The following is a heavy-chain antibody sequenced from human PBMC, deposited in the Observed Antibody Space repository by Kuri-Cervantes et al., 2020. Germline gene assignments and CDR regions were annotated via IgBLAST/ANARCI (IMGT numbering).Heavy chain of an antibody. CDR1: GFTFSSYS. Sequence: GGSLRLSCAASGFTFSSYSMTWVRQAPGKGLEWVAVISASGASIYYADSVKGRFTISRDNSKNTLYLQMDSLRAEDTAVYYCAKDSLPAARPYYFDYWGQGTLVTVSS. V-gene: IGHV3-23*01. CDR3: AKDSLPAARPYYFDY. CDR2: ISASGASI. J-gene: IGHJ4*02. D-gene: IGHD2-2*01.